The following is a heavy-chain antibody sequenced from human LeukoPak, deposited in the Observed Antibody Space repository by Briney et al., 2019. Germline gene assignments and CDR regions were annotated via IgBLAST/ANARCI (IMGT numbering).Heavy chain of an antibody. CDR3: ARETSGSYLLVLGDDAFDI. CDR2: INTNTGNP. V-gene: IGHV7-4-1*02. Sequence: ASVKVSCKASGYTFTGYYMHWVRQAPGQGLEWMGWINTNTGNPTYAQGFTGRFVFSLDTSVSTAYLQISSLKAEDTAVYYCARETSGSYLLVLGDDAFDIWGQGTMVTVSS. J-gene: IGHJ3*02. CDR1: GYTFTGYY. D-gene: IGHD1-26*01.